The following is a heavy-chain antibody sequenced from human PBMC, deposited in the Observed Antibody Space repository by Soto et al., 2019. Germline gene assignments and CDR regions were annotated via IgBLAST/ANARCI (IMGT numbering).Heavy chain of an antibody. V-gene: IGHV3-30-3*01. D-gene: IGHD6-19*01. CDR2: ISSDGSNK. CDR3: ACGYSSGWYGGNWFGP. J-gene: IGHJ5*02. CDR1: GFTFSSYA. Sequence: QVQLVESGGGVVQPGRSLRLSCAASGFTFSSYAMHWVRQAPGKGLEWVAVISSDGSNKYYADSVKGRFTISRDNSRNTRYLQMNSLRAEDTAVYYCACGYSSGWYGGNWFGPWGQGTLVTVSS.